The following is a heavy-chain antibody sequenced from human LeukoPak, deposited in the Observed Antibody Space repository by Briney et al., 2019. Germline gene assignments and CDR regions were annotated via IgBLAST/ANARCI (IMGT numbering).Heavy chain of an antibody. CDR1: GFSFHNFG. CDR3: AKVMGSSWQPIAFDI. D-gene: IGHD6-13*01. J-gene: IGHJ3*02. CDR2: ISGSGDTT. Sequence: GGSLRLSCAASGFSFHNFGMSWVRQAPGKGLEWVSTISGSGDTTYYADSVKGRFTISRDNSKNTLYLQMNGLRAEDTAVYYCAKVMGSSWQPIAFDIWGQGTMVTVSS. V-gene: IGHV3-23*01.